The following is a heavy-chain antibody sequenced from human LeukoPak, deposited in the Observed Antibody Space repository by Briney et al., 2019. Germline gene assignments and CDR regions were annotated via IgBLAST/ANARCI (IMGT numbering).Heavy chain of an antibody. J-gene: IGHJ4*02. V-gene: IGHV3-9*01. CDR1: GFTFDDYA. CDR2: ISWNSGNI. D-gene: IGHD2-2*01. CDR3: AKDTTPQPPFDGFDY. Sequence: PGGSLRLSCAASGFTFDDYAMHWVRQAPGKGLEWVSGISWNSGNIGYADSVKGRFTISRDNAKSSLYLQMNSLRPEDTALYYCAKDTTPQPPFDGFDYWGQGTLVTVSS.